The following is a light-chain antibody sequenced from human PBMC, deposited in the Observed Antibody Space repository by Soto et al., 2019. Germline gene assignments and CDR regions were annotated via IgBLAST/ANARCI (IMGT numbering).Light chain of an antibody. CDR2: DVN. J-gene: IGLJ1*01. V-gene: IGLV2-23*02. Sequence: QSALTQPASVSGSPGQSITISCTGTSSDVGTFCLVSWYQQHPGKAPKLIIYDVNKRPSGVSTRFSGFKSGDTVSLTVSGRQGEDESDYYCCSYASSRPYVFGTGTELTVL. CDR1: SSDVGTFCL. CDR3: CSYASSRPYV.